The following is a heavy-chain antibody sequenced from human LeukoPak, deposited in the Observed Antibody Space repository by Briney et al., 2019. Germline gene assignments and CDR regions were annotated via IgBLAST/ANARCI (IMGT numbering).Heavy chain of an antibody. D-gene: IGHD3-10*01. V-gene: IGHV4-59*12. Sequence: SETLSLTCTVSGDSISGYFWSWIRQPPGKGLEWIRYIHYSGSTNYNPSLKSRVTISIDTSKNQFSLKLNSVTAADTAVYYCVRGEYYGSGSYYPGDYWGQGTLVTVSS. CDR1: GDSISGYF. CDR3: VRGEYYGSGSYYPGDY. CDR2: IHYSGST. J-gene: IGHJ4*02.